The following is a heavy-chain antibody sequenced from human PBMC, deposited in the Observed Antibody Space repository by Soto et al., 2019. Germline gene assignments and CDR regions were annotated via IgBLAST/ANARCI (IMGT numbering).Heavy chain of an antibody. D-gene: IGHD3-22*01. V-gene: IGHV3-33*01. Sequence: QVQVVESGGGVVQPGRSLRLSCAASGFTFSSYGMHWVRQAPGKGLEWVAVIWYDGSNKYYADSVKGRFTISRDNSKNTLYLQMNGLRAEDTAVYYCARDYYYDSSGYLGYWGQGTLVTVSS. CDR2: IWYDGSNK. CDR3: ARDYYYDSSGYLGY. J-gene: IGHJ4*02. CDR1: GFTFSSYG.